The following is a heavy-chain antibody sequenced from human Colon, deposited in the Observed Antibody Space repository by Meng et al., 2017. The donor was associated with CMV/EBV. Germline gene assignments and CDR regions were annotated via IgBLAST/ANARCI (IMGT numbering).Heavy chain of an antibody. J-gene: IGHJ4*02. CDR1: GASITSSNW. Sequence: TLSLTCAVSGASITSSNWWTWVRLPPGKGLEWIGEIYHSGSTNYNPSLKSRVTISGDKSKNQFSLKLSSVTAADTAVYYCARALYSSGWMGTGWGQGTLVTVSS. D-gene: IGHD6-19*01. CDR2: IYHSGST. V-gene: IGHV4-4*02. CDR3: ARALYSSGWMGTG.